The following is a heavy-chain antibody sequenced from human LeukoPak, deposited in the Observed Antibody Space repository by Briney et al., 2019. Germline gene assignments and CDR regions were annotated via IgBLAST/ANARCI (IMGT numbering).Heavy chain of an antibody. J-gene: IGHJ3*02. CDR3: ARDPSSERAFDI. V-gene: IGHV1-2*02. D-gene: IGHD6-19*01. CDR1: GYTFTVYY. Sequence: ASVTVSYKASGYTFTVYYMHWVGQAPGQGREWMGWINPNSGGTNYAQKFQGRVTMTRHTSISTAYMELSRLRSDDTAVYYCARDPSSERAFDIWGQGTMVTVSS. CDR2: INPNSGGT.